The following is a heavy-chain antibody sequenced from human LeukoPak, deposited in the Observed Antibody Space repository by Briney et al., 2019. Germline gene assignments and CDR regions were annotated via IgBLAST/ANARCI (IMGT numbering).Heavy chain of an antibody. Sequence: QSGGSLTLSCSDSGFTVSSNYMRWVRQAPGKGLEWVADIYSGGSTHYADSLKGRFTISTDNSKNTLYLQMSLLTAEDTAVYYCARDRLHCDSVTGYPDDWGQGTLVTVSS. V-gene: IGHV3-66*01. J-gene: IGHJ4*02. CDR2: IYSGGST. CDR3: ARDRLHCDSVTGYPDD. CDR1: GFTVSSNY. D-gene: IGHD3-9*01.